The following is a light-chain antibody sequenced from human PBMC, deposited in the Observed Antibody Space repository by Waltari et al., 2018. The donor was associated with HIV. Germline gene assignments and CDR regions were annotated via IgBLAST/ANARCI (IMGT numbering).Light chain of an antibody. Sequence: QSALTQPRSVSRAPGPSVTISCTGTSSDFARYNHVSSYQKKPGKAPKLMIYEVTKRPSGVPDRFSGSKSGKMASLTICGVQSEDEADYYCCSKEGTCDPYVFGTGTKVTVL. J-gene: IGLJ1*01. CDR2: EVT. CDR3: CSKEGTCDPYV. CDR1: SSDFARYNH. V-gene: IGLV2-11*01.